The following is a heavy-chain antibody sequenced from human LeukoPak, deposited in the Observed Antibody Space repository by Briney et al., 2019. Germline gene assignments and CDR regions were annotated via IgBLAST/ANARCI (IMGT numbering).Heavy chain of an antibody. CDR2: IYHSGST. V-gene: IGHV4-38-2*02. CDR3: AKGYTYGTYYFDY. J-gene: IGHJ4*02. Sequence: SETLSLTCTVSGYSISSGYYWGWIRQPPGKGLEWIGSIYHSGSTYYNPSLKSRVTISVDTSKNQFSLKLSSVTAADTAVYYCAKGYTYGTYYFDYWGQGTLVTASS. CDR1: GYSISSGYY. D-gene: IGHD5-18*01.